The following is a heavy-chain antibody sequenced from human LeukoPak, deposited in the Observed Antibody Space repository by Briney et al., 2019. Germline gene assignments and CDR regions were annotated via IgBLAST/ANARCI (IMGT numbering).Heavy chain of an antibody. CDR1: RGSIMTTHW. J-gene: IGHJ4*02. CDR2: IYHTGTT. CDR3: AAWGVDYGGNFDYSDY. V-gene: IGHV4-4*02. D-gene: IGHD4-23*01. Sequence: SETLSLTCTLSRGSIMTTHWWSWVRQPPGKGLEWIEEIYHTGTTNYSPSLKSRLTISVDQSRNQFSLRLSSVTAADTATYYCAAWGVDYGGNFDYSDYWGQGILVTVSS.